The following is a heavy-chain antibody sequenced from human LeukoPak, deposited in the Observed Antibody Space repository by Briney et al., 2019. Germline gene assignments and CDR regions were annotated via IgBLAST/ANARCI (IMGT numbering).Heavy chain of an antibody. D-gene: IGHD2-2*02. Sequence: GASVKVSCKASGYTFTSYGISWVRQAPGQGLEWMGWISAYNGNTNYAQKLQGRVTMTTDTSTSTAYMELRSLRPDDTAVYYCARGGCSSTSCYTRGWFDPWGQGTLVTVSS. CDR3: ARGGCSSTSCYTRGWFDP. V-gene: IGHV1-18*01. J-gene: IGHJ5*02. CDR1: GYTFTSYG. CDR2: ISAYNGNT.